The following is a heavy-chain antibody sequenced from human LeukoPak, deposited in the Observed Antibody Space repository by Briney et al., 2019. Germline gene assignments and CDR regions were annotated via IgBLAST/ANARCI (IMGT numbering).Heavy chain of an antibody. J-gene: IGHJ3*02. CDR1: GFTFSSYW. Sequence: QPGGFLRLSCAASGFTFSSYWMSWVRQAPGKGLEWVANIKQDGSEKYYVDSVKGRFTISRDNAKNSLYLQMNSLRAEDTAVYYCARDSTRDAFDIWGQGTMVTVSS. CDR3: ARDSTRDAFDI. CDR2: IKQDGSEK. D-gene: IGHD2/OR15-2a*01. V-gene: IGHV3-7*01.